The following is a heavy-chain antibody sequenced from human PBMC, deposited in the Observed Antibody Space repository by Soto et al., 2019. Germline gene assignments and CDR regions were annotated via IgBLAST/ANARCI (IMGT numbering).Heavy chain of an antibody. CDR3: TGADPLRWTEHF. V-gene: IGHV1-69*02. CDR1: GGTFSSYT. CDR2: IIPILGIA. D-gene: IGHD4-17*01. J-gene: IGHJ4*02. Sequence: QVQLVQSGAEVKKPGSSVKVSCKASGGTFSSYTISWVRQAPGQGLEWMGRIIPILGIANYAQKFQGRVTTTADKSTSTAYMELSNPRSEHTAVYYCTGADPLRWTEHFCGQGTLATVSS.